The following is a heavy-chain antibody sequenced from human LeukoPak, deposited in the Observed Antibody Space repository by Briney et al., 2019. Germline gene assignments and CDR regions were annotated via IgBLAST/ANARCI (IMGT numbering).Heavy chain of an antibody. J-gene: IGHJ4*02. D-gene: IGHD6-19*01. CDR1: GFTFSSYW. CDR3: ARDMWQWLASFDY. CDR2: IKQDGSGK. V-gene: IGHV3-7*01. Sequence: PGGSLRLSCAASGFTFSSYWMSWVRQAPGKGLEWVANIKQDGSGKYYVDSVKGRFTISRDNAKNSLYLQMNSLRAEDTAVYYCARDMWQWLASFDYWGQGTLVTVSS.